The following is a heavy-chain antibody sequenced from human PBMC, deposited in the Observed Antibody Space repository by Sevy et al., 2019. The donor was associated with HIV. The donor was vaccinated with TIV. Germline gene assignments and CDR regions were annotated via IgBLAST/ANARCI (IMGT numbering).Heavy chain of an antibody. CDR2: ISSSSSYL. V-gene: IGHV3-21*01. D-gene: IGHD3-16*01. CDR3: ARVGVREHYFDY. CDR1: GFTFSSYS. Sequence: GGSLRLSCAASGFTFSSYSMNWVRQAPGKGLEWVSSISSSSSYLYYADSVKGRFTISRDNAKNSLYLQMNSLRAEDTAVYYCARVGVREHYFDYWGQGTLVTVSS. J-gene: IGHJ4*02.